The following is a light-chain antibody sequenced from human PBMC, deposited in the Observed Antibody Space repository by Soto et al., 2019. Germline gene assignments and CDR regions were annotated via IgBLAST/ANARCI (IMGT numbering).Light chain of an antibody. CDR1: SSDVGGYNY. J-gene: IGLJ1*01. V-gene: IGLV2-14*01. CDR3: SSYTSSSTQV. CDR2: DVS. Sequence: QSALTQPASVSGSPGQSITISCTGTSSDVGGYNYVSWYQQHPGKDPKLMIYDVSNRPSGVSNSFSGSKSGNTASLTISGLQAEDEADYYCSSYTSSSTQVFGTGTKVTVL.